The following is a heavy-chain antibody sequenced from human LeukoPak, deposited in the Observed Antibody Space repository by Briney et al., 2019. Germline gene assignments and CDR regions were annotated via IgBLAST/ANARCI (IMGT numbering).Heavy chain of an antibody. CDR3: ARQYQQLGGDAFDI. D-gene: IGHD2-2*01. CDR2: INPNSGGT. V-gene: IGHV1-2*02. Sequence: ASVKVSCKASGYTFTGHHMHWVRQAPGQGLEWMGWINPNSGGTNYAQKFQGRVAMTRDTSISTAYMELSRLRSDDTAVYYCARQYQQLGGDAFDIWSQGTMVTVSS. J-gene: IGHJ3*02. CDR1: GYTFTGHH.